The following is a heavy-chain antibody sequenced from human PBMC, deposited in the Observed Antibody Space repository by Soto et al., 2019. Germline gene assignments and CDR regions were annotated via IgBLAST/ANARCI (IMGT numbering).Heavy chain of an antibody. CDR2: INQDGFGK. V-gene: IGHV3-7*05. J-gene: IGHJ4*02. CDR1: GSTLSSHW. Sequence: EVQLVESGGGLVQPGGSLRLSCVISGSTLSSHWMTWVRQAPGKGLEWVASINQDGFGKHYLDSVKGRFTISRDTAKSSLYLQMDSLRVEDTAVYYCAKDHGSGSYPYWGQGTLVIVS. D-gene: IGHD1-26*01. CDR3: AKDHGSGSYPY.